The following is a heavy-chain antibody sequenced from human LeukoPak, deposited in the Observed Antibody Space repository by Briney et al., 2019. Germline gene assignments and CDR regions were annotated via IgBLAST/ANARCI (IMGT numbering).Heavy chain of an antibody. CDR2: ISYDGSNK. Sequence: SGGSLRLSCAASGFTFSSYAMHWVRQAPGKGLEWVAVISYDGSNKYYADSVKGRFTISRDNSRNTLYLQMNSLRTEDTAVYYCARDLLVRGKPYHWSPWGQGTLVTVSS. CDR1: GFTFSSYA. D-gene: IGHD3-10*01. V-gene: IGHV3-30*14. J-gene: IGHJ5*02. CDR3: ARDLLVRGKPYHWSP.